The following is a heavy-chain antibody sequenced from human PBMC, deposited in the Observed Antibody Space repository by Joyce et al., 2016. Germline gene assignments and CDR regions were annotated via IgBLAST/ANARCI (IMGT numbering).Heavy chain of an antibody. CDR1: GGSIDAHY. Sequence: QVQLEESGPRLVKPSETLSLTCTVSGGSIDAHYWSWVRQSPEKGLEWIGYAYYDGRANINPSFKSRTSMSMDTSKNQFYLDLKFVTAADTAAYYGARRSYYTSALGAFDVWGQGTMVTVSS. CDR3: ARRSYYTSALGAFDV. D-gene: IGHD3-3*01. CDR2: AYYDGRA. J-gene: IGHJ3*01. V-gene: IGHV4-59*11.